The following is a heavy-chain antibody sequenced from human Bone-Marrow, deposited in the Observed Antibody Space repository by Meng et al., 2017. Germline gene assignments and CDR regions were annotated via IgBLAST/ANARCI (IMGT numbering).Heavy chain of an antibody. V-gene: IGHV3-15*01. CDR2: IKSKTDGGTT. Sequence: LGGSGGVLESPGGFLRLSWAASVFTFGNGWMSGGRQAPGKGLEWFGRIKSKTDGGTTDYAAPGKGRFTIPRDDSKNTLYLQMNSLKTEDTAVYYCTTELDTAMVIYEGWGQGTLVTVSS. J-gene: IGHJ4*02. D-gene: IGHD5-18*01. CDR3: TTELDTAMVIYEG. CDR1: VFTFGNGW.